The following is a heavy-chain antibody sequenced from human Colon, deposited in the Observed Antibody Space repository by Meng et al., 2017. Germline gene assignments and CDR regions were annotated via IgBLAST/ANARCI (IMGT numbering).Heavy chain of an antibody. CDR2: INPRTGYT. Sequence: QVQLVQSGAEVKKPGASVTVSCKASGYTLYIHWVRLRPGEGLEWMGRINPRTGYTKSAQSFQGRVTMTRDTSTTTFSMDLRSLTTDDSAIYFCARESADGGSFDLWGQGTLVTVSS. D-gene: IGHD2-15*01. V-gene: IGHV1-2*06. CDR3: ARESADGGSFDL. CDR1: GYTLY. J-gene: IGHJ4*02.